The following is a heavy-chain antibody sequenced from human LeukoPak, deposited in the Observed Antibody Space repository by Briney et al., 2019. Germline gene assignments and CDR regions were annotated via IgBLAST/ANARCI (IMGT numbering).Heavy chain of an antibody. Sequence: GGSLRLSCAASGFTFSSYSMNWVRQAPGKGLEWVSSISSSSSYIYYADSVKGRFTISRDNAKNSLYLQMNSLRAEDTAVYYCARDLDDSSGYYCWGQGTLVTVSS. V-gene: IGHV3-21*01. D-gene: IGHD3-22*01. CDR3: ARDLDDSSGYYC. J-gene: IGHJ4*02. CDR2: ISSSSSYI. CDR1: GFTFSSYS.